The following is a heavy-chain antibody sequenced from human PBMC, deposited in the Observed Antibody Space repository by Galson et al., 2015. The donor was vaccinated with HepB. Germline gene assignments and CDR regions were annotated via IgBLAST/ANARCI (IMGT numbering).Heavy chain of an antibody. Sequence: SLRLSCAASGFTFSSYGMHWVRQAPGKGLEWVAFISYDGSNKYYADSVKGRFTISRDNSKSTLYLQMNSLRAEDTAVYYCAKDLRGYSTLGVAFDYWGQGTLVTVSS. CDR3: AKDLRGYSTLGVAFDY. J-gene: IGHJ4*02. V-gene: IGHV3-30*18. CDR2: ISYDGSNK. D-gene: IGHD3-16*01. CDR1: GFTFSSYG.